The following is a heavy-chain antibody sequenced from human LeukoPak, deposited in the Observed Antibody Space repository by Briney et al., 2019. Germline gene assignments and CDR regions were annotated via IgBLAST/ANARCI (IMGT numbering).Heavy chain of an antibody. V-gene: IGHV1-8*01. J-gene: IGHJ4*02. CDR2: MNPNSGNT. Sequence: ASVKVSCKASGYTFTSYDINWVRQATGQGLEWMGWMNPNSGNTGYAQKFQGRVAMTRNTSISTAYMELSGLRSEDTAVYYCARWSYAKGDPYDYWGQGTLVTVSS. D-gene: IGHD1-26*01. CDR1: GYTFTSYD. CDR3: ARWSYAKGDPYDY.